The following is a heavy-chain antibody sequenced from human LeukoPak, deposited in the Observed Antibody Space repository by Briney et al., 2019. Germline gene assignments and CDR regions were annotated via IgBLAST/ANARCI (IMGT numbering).Heavy chain of an antibody. CDR3: ARGMEPYYYMDV. J-gene: IGHJ6*03. CDR1: GYTFTSYG. Sequence: GASVKVSCKASGYTFTSYGISWVRQAPGQGLEWMGWISAYNGNTNYAQKFQDRVTMTRDTSISTAYMELSRLRSDDTAVYYCARGMEPYYYMDVWGKGTTVTVSS. D-gene: IGHD1-26*01. V-gene: IGHV1-18*01. CDR2: ISAYNGNT.